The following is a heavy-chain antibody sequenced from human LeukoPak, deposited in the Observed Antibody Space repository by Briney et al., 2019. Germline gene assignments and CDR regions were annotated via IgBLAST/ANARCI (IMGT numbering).Heavy chain of an antibody. D-gene: IGHD6-19*01. CDR1: GGTFSSYA. CDR2: IIPIFGTA. CDR3: ARDDKFGIAVAGLDY. V-gene: IGHV1-69*05. J-gene: IGHJ4*02. Sequence: SVKVSCKASGGTFSSYAISWVRQAPGQGLGWMGGIIPIFGTANYAQKFQGRVTITTDESTSTAYMELSSLRSEDTAVYYCARDDKFGIAVAGLDYWGQGTLVTVSS.